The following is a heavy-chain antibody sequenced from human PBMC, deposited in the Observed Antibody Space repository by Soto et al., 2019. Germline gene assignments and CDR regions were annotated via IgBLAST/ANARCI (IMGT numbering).Heavy chain of an antibody. CDR2: TIPILDVA. D-gene: IGHD5-12*01. CDR3: ARDSPIGSTYSVYDAIDS. J-gene: IGHJ4*02. V-gene: IGHV1-69*08. CDR1: GGTFSTST. Sequence: QVQLVQSGAEVKKPGSSVKVSCKASGGTFSTSTFSWVRQAPGQGLEWMGRTIPILDVADYAQDFQGRVTITADKSTSTAYMELTSLTSKDTAVYYCARDSPIGSTYSVYDAIDSLGQGTLVTVSS.